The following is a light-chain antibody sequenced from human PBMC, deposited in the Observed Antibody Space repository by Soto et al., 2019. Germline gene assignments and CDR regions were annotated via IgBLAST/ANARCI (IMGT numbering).Light chain of an antibody. Sequence: ESVLTQSPATLSFSPGERSTLFCRASQSVSSYLAWYQQKPGQAPRLLIYGASSRATGIPDRFSGSGSGTDFTLTISSLETEDFAVYYCQQYGSSGTLGQGPKVDIK. CDR3: QQYGSSGT. CDR1: QSVSSY. V-gene: IGKV3-20*01. CDR2: GAS. J-gene: IGKJ1*01.